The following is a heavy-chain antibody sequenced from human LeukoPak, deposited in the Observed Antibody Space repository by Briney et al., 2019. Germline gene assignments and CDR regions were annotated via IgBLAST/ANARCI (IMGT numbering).Heavy chain of an antibody. CDR1: GFTFSSYW. CDR3: ASDLYLGY. D-gene: IGHD3-16*01. J-gene: IGHJ4*02. V-gene: IGHV3-74*01. Sequence: GGSLRLSGAASGFTFSSYWMHWVRQAPGKGLVWVSRINGDGSTTNYADSVKGRFTISRDNAKNTLYLQMNSLRAEDTAVYYCASDLYLGYGGQGTLVTVSS. CDR2: INGDGSTT.